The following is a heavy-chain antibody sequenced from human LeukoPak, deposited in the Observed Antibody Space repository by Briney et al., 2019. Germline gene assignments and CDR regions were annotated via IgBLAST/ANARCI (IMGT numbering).Heavy chain of an antibody. V-gene: IGHV4-34*01. Sequence: SETLSLTCAVYGGSFSGYYWSWIRQPPGKGLEWIGEINHSGSTNYNPSLKSRVTISVDTSKNQFSLKLSSVTAADTAVYYCARVGSYAFDYWGQGTLVTVPS. J-gene: IGHJ4*02. CDR2: INHSGST. CDR3: ARVGSYAFDY. D-gene: IGHD3-16*01. CDR1: GGSFSGYY.